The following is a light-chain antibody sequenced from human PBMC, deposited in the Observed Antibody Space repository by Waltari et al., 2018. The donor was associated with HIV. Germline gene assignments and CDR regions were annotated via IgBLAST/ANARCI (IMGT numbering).Light chain of an antibody. CDR2: DNN. V-gene: IGLV1-40*01. Sequence: QSVLTQPPSVSAAPGQRVTISCTGSTSNLRAGSDVPRYQHLPGTAPKLLINDNNNRPSGVPDRVSGSKSGTSASLAITGLQAEDEADYYCQSYDSSLSGVIFGGGTKLTVL. J-gene: IGLJ2*01. CDR3: QSYDSSLSGVI. CDR1: TSNLRAGSD.